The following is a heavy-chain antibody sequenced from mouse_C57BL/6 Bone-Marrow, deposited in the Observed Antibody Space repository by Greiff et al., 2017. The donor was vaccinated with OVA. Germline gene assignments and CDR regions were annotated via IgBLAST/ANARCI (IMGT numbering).Heavy chain of an antibody. J-gene: IGHJ4*01. CDR3: ARGATTMDY. D-gene: IGHD3-1*01. Sequence: QVQLQQPGAELVKPGASVKMSCKASGYTFTSYWITWVKQRPGQGLEWIGDIYPGSGSTNYNEKFKSKATRTVDPSSSTAYMQHSSLTSEDSAVYYCARGATTMDYWGQGTSVTVSS. V-gene: IGHV1-55*01. CDR2: IYPGSGST. CDR1: GYTFTSYW.